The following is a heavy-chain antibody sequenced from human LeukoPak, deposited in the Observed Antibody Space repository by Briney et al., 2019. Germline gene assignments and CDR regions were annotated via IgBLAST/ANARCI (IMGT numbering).Heavy chain of an antibody. Sequence: ASVKVSCKASGFTFTSSAMQWVRQARGQRLEWIGWIVVGSGNTNYAQKFQERVTITRDMSTSTAYMELSSLRSEDTAVYYCAADLITMVRGVIIPRGFDPWGQGTLVTVSS. CDR3: AADLITMVRGVIIPRGFDP. CDR2: IVVGSGNT. J-gene: IGHJ5*02. CDR1: GFTFTSSA. V-gene: IGHV1-58*02. D-gene: IGHD3-10*01.